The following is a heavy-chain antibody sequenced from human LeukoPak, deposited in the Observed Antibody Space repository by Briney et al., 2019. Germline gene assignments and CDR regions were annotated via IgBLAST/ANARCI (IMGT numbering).Heavy chain of an antibody. CDR1: GFTFSSYW. J-gene: IGHJ4*02. V-gene: IGHV3-7*01. CDR3: ARELWLGGGGGFDC. CDR2: IKQDGSEK. D-gene: IGHD3-10*01. Sequence: PGGSLRLSCAASGFTFSSYWMSWVRQAPGKGLEWVANIKQDGSEKYYVDSVKGRFTISRDNAKNSLYLQMNSLRAEDTAVYYCARELWLGGGGGFDCWGQGTLVTVSS.